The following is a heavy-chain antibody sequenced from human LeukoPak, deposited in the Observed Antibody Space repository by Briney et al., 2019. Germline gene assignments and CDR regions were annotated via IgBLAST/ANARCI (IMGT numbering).Heavy chain of an antibody. CDR3: ARTIKSGNYYWFDP. D-gene: IGHD1-26*01. Sequence: SETLSLTCTVSGGSISNYYWSRIRQPPGEGLEWIGFISYTGSTNYNPSLKSRVTVSVDTSKNQFSLKVTSVTAADTAVYYCARTIKSGNYYWFDPWGQGTLVTVSS. CDR1: GGSISNYY. J-gene: IGHJ5*02. CDR2: ISYTGST. V-gene: IGHV4-59*01.